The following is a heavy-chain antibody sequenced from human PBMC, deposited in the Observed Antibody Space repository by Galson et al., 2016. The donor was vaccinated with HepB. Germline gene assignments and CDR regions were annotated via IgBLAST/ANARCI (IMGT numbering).Heavy chain of an antibody. CDR2: ISPYNGDT. J-gene: IGHJ4*02. D-gene: IGHD6-19*01. V-gene: IGHV1-18*01. CDR3: ARGFRRGRAVAFGF. Sequence: SVKVSCKASGYTFTSYGISWVRQAPGQGLESMGWISPYNGDTNYAQKLQGRVTMTIDTSTNTAYMELRSLRSDDTAMYFCARGFRRGRAVAFGFWGQGTLVTVSS. CDR1: GYTFTSYG.